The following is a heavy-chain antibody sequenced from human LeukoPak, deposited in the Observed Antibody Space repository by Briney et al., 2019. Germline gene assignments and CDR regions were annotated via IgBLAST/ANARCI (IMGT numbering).Heavy chain of an antibody. Sequence: GGSLRLSCAASGFTFSSYGMHWVRQAPGKGLEWVAFIGYDGSNKYYADSVKGRFTISRDNAKNTLYLQMNSLRAEDTAVYYCAKAGANCGGDCHIDYWGQGTLVTVSS. CDR1: GFTFSSYG. J-gene: IGHJ4*02. D-gene: IGHD2-21*02. CDR3: AKAGANCGGDCHIDY. V-gene: IGHV3-30*02. CDR2: IGYDGSNK.